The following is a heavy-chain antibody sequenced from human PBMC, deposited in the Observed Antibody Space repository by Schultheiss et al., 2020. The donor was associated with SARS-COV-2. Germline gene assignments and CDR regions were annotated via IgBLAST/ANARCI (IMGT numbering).Heavy chain of an antibody. D-gene: IGHD1-26*01. CDR1: GGTFSNYA. J-gene: IGHJ6*02. CDR3: ARDGASYYYGMDV. Sequence: SVKVSCKASGGTFSNYAISWVRQAPGQGLEWMGGIIPILGTANYAQKFQGRVTMTTDTSTSTAYMELRSLRSDDTAVYYCARDGASYYYGMDVWGQGTTVTVSS. CDR2: IIPILGTA. V-gene: IGHV1-69*05.